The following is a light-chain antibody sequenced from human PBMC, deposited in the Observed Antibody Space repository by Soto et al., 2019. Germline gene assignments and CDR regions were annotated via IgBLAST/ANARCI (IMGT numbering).Light chain of an antibody. J-gene: IGLJ3*02. V-gene: IGLV2-11*01. CDR2: TVS. CDR3: CSYAGSSTWV. CDR1: SSDVGGYNY. Sequence: QSALTQPRSVSGSPGQSVTISYTGTSSDVGGYNYVSWYQQHPGKAPKLMIYTVSNRPLGVPDRFSASKSGNTASLTISGLQTEDEADYYCCSYAGSSTWVFGGGTKLTVL.